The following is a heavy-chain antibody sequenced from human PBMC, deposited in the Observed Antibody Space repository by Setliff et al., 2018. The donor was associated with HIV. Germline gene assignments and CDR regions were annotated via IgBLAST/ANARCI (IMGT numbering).Heavy chain of an antibody. CDR2: MNPDSGNT. V-gene: IGHV1-8*02. CDR1: GYTFINYD. CDR3: ARDAFDYTAYYYSYMDV. Sequence: GASVKVSCKASGYTFINYDIYWVRQTTGQGLEWMGWMNPDSGNTGYAQKFQGRVTMTRNTSISTAYMYLSSLRSEDTAVYYYARDAFDYTAYYYSYMDVWGKGTTVTVSS. D-gene: IGHD4-4*01. J-gene: IGHJ6*03.